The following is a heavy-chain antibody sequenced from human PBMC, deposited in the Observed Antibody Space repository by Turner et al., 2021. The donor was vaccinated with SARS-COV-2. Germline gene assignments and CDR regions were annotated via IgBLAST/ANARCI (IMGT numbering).Heavy chain of an antibody. CDR1: GFTFDDYA. D-gene: IGHD6-13*01. Sequence: EVQLVESGGGLVQPGRSLRLSCAASGFTFDDYAMHWVRQAPGKGLEWVSGSSWNSGSIGYADSVKGRFTMSRDNAKNSLYLQMNSLRAEDTALYYCAKDLGQLDWFDPWGQGTLVTVSS. V-gene: IGHV3-9*01. J-gene: IGHJ5*02. CDR3: AKDLGQLDWFDP. CDR2: SSWNSGSI.